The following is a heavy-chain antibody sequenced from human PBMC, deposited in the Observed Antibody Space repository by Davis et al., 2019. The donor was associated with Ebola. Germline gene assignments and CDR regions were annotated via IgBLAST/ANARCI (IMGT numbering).Heavy chain of an antibody. CDR1: GFSINNYI. Sequence: PGGSLRLSCAASGFSINNYIMNWFRQAPGKGLEWVSTISNSNGNTYYADSVRGRFTISRDNSKNTLYLQMNSLRAEDTAVYYCVRDYCRSSSCSSTPDYYGSGRSFDYWGQGTLVTVSS. J-gene: IGHJ4*02. V-gene: IGHV3-23*01. CDR3: VRDYCRSSSCSSTPDYYGSGRSFDY. CDR2: ISNSNGNT. D-gene: IGHD2-2*01.